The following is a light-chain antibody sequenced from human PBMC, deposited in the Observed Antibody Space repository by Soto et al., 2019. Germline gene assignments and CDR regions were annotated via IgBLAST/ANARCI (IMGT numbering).Light chain of an antibody. CDR1: SHDVGGYYF. J-gene: IGLJ2*01. V-gene: IGLV2-11*01. Sequence: QSALTQPRSVSGSPGQSVTIFCTGTSHDVGGYYFVSWYQQHPGKAPKLMIYGVNKRPSGVPNRFSGSKSGNTASLTISGLQAEDEADYYCCSYAGTYTVVFGGGTKLTVL. CDR3: CSYAGTYTVV. CDR2: GVN.